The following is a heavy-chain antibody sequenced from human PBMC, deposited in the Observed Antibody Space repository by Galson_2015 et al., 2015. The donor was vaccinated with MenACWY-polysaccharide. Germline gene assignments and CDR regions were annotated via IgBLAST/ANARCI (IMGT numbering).Heavy chain of an antibody. J-gene: IGHJ6*02. D-gene: IGHD1-1*01. CDR2: TFYRSKWFY. V-gene: IGHV6-1*01. CDR1: GDRVSSNTAA. Sequence: CAISGDRVSSNTAAWNRIRQSPSRGLERLGRTFYRSKWFYDYAVSLKSRISVNPDTSKNQFSLQVNSVTPEDTAVYYCARGEFNVERNIYAMDVWGQGTTVTVSS. CDR3: ARGEFNVERNIYAMDV.